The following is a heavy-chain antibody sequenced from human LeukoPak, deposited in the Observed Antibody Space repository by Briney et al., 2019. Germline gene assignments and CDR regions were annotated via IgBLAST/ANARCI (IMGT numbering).Heavy chain of an antibody. J-gene: IGHJ6*03. D-gene: IGHD1-14*01. V-gene: IGHV1-2*02. CDR2: INPSSGAT. CDR3: ARVGREFTLLPFALPDPSYYNYYYMDV. Sequence: GASVKVSCEASGYTFSDFYIHWVRQAPGQGLEWMGWINPSSGATNYAQNFQGRLTVTRDTSITTAYMELTSLRSDDTAMYYCARVGREFTLLPFALPDPSYYNYYYMDVWGGGTTVTVSS. CDR1: GYTFSDFY.